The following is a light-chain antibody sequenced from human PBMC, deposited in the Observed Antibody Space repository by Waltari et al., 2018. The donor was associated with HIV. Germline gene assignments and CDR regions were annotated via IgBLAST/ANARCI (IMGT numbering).Light chain of an antibody. J-gene: IGKJ1*01. Sequence: DIQLTQSPSYLSASVGDRVTITCRASESISRWLVWYQQKPGNAPKLLIYYASTLVNGVPSRFSGSGSGTEFTLSISSLQPDDFATYYCQQYNSNSPWAFGQGTKVDIK. CDR3: QQYNSNSPWA. V-gene: IGKV1-5*03. CDR1: ESISRW. CDR2: YAS.